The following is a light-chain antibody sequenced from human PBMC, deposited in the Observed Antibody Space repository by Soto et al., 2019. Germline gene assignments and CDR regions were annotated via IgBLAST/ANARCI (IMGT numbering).Light chain of an antibody. CDR2: GAS. Sequence: EIVLTHSPGTLSLSPCERATLSFSASQSVSSNFLAWYQEKPGQAPRLLIYGASSRATGIPDRFSGSGSGTDFTLTISRLEPEDFAVYYCRQYGRSLGFAFGGGTKVDIK. J-gene: IGKJ4*01. V-gene: IGKV3-20*01. CDR3: RQYGRSLGFA. CDR1: QSVSSNF.